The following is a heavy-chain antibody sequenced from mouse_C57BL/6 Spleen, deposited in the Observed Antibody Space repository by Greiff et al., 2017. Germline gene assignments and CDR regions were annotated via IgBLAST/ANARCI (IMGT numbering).Heavy chain of an antibody. CDR1: GFNIKDDY. CDR2: IDPENGDT. J-gene: IGHJ4*01. CDR3: TRSYYGNYYAMDY. V-gene: IGHV14-4*01. D-gene: IGHD2-1*01. Sequence: VQLKESGAELVRPGASVKLSCTASGFNIKDDYMHWVKQRPEQGLEWIGWIDPENGDTEYASKFQGKATITADTSSNTAYLQLSSLTSEDTAVYYCTRSYYGNYYAMDYWGQGTSVTVSS.